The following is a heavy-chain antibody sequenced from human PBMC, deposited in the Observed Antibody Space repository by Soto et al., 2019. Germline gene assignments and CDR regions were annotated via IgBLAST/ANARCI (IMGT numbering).Heavy chain of an antibody. J-gene: IGHJ6*02. CDR2: INPSGGST. CDR3: AKNKRNSYGYGPYYYYGMDV. D-gene: IGHD5-18*01. V-gene: IGHV1-46*01. CDR1: GYTFTSYY. Sequence: ASVKVSCKASGYTFTSYYMHWVRQAPGQGDEWMGVINPSGGSTSYAEKFQGRVTMTRDTSTSTVYMELSSLRSEDTCGYYCAKNKRNSYGYGPYYYYGMDVWGQGTTVTVSS.